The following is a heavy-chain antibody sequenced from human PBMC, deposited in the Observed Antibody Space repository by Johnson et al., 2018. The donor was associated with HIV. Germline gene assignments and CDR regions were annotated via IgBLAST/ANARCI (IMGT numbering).Heavy chain of an antibody. CDR3: ARVVVVVATVRVGAFDI. Sequence: QVQLVESGGGVVQPGRSLRLSCAASGFTFSSYGMHWVRQAPGKGLEWVAVIWYDGSNKYYADSVKGRFTISRDNSKNTLYLQMNSLRAEDTALYYCARVVVVVATVRVGAFDIWGQGTMVTVSS. V-gene: IGHV3-33*01. D-gene: IGHD2-15*01. CDR1: GFTFSSYG. CDR2: IWYDGSNK. J-gene: IGHJ3*02.